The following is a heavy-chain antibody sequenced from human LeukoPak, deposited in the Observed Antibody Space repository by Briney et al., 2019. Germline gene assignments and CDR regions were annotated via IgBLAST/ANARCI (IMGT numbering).Heavy chain of an antibody. CDR3: ARKGYYGSGSYYNDDY. D-gene: IGHD3-10*01. CDR1: GGSFSGYY. J-gene: IGHJ4*02. Sequence: PSETLSLTCAVYGGSFSGYYWSWIRQPPGKGLEWIGEINHSGSTNYNSSLKSRVTISVDTSKNQFSLKLSSVTAADTAVYYCARKGYYGSGSYYNDDYWGQGTLVTVSS. V-gene: IGHV4-34*01. CDR2: INHSGST.